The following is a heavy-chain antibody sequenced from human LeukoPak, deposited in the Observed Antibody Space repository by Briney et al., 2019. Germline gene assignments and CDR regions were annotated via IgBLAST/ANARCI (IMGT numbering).Heavy chain of an antibody. CDR1: GFTFSSYA. D-gene: IGHD6-13*01. CDR2: ISGSGGST. V-gene: IGHV3-23*01. Sequence: GGSLRLSCVVSGFTFSSYAMSWVRQAPGKGLEWVSAISGSGGSTYYADSVKGRFTISRDNSKNTLYLQMNSLRAEDTAVYYCANRIAATGVVYWGQGTLVTVSS. CDR3: ANRIAATGVVY. J-gene: IGHJ4*02.